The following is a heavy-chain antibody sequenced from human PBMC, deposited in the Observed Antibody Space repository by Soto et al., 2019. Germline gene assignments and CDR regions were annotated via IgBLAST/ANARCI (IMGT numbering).Heavy chain of an antibody. D-gene: IGHD3-22*01. CDR3: ARDRTDSGYYTNWLDP. J-gene: IGHJ5*02. CDR2: IIPIFGTT. V-gene: IGHV1-69*06. Sequence: QVHLMQSGAEVKKPGFSVKVSCKASGGTFGSDAITWVRQAPGQGLEWVGRIIPIFGTTNYAQNLQGRVTISADKSTLTSYMKLHSLTSDDTALYYCARDRTDSGYYTNWLDPWGQGTQVTVSS. CDR1: GGTFGSDA.